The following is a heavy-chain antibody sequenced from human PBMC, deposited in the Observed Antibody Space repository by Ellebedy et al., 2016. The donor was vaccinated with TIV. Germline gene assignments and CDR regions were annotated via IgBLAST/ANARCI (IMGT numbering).Heavy chain of an antibody. J-gene: IGHJ4*02. Sequence: GESLKISXAASGFTFSGSAIHWVRQASGRGLEWVGRIRTKPNNYATSYGASVKGRLTISRDDSKNTAYLQMSSLKTEDTAVYYCTRQDYDYVWGSYRYFDYWGQGTLVTVSS. CDR1: GFTFSGSA. CDR2: IRTKPNNYAT. D-gene: IGHD3-16*02. CDR3: TRQDYDYVWGSYRYFDY. V-gene: IGHV3-73*01.